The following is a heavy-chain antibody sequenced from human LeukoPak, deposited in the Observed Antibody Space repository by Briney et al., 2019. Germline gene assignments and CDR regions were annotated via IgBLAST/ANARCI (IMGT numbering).Heavy chain of an antibody. CDR2: IKQDGSEK. Sequence: GGSLRLSCAVSGFSVSGYWMTWVRQAPGKGLEWVANIKQDGSEKNYVDSVKGRFTISRDNAENSLFLKMNSLRVEDTAVYYCAREWQGGIAAAGTRIEGDYWGQGTLVAASS. V-gene: IGHV3-7*01. D-gene: IGHD6-13*01. CDR3: AREWQGGIAAAGTRIEGDY. CDR1: GFSVSGYW. J-gene: IGHJ4*02.